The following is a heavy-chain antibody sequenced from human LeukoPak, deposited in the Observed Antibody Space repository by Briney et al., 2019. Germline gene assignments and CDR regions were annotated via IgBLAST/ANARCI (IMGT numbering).Heavy chain of an antibody. J-gene: IGHJ4*02. V-gene: IGHV4-31*03. Sequence: SETLSLTCTVSGGSISSGGYSWSWIRQHPGKGLEWIGYIYYSGSTYYNPSLKSRVTISVDTSKNQFSLKLSSVTAADTAVYYCAREGDSSSSSYYFDYWGQGTLVTVSS. CDR2: IYYSGST. D-gene: IGHD6-6*01. CDR1: GGSISSGGYS. CDR3: AREGDSSSSSYYFDY.